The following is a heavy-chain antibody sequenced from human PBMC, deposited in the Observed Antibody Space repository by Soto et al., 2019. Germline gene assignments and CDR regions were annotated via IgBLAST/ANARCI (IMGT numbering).Heavy chain of an antibody. J-gene: IGHJ5*02. D-gene: IGHD1-26*01. CDR2: IYYTGSA. CDR1: SGSISSADYY. CDR3: ASGGSSNWFDP. Sequence: VQLQESGPGLVKPSQTLSLTCTVSSGSISSADYYWSWIRQPPGKGLEWIGYIYYTGSAYYNPSLQSRVTMSVDTSKNQFSLKVTSVTAADPAVYYCASGGSSNWFDPWGQGTLVTVSS. V-gene: IGHV4-30-4*01.